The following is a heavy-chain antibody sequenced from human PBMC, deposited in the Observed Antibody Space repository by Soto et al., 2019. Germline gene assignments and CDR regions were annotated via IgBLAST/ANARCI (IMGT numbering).Heavy chain of an antibody. Sequence: QEHLVESGGGVVQPGRSLRLSCAASGITFSNYGMHWVRQAPGKGLEWVAVIWYDGITKFYADSVKGRFTISRDNSKNTLFLQMDSLRAEDTAVYYCATVDNYYGSAFWGQGTLVTVSP. D-gene: IGHD3-10*01. CDR1: GITFSNYG. V-gene: IGHV3-33*01. J-gene: IGHJ4*02. CDR2: IWYDGITK. CDR3: ATVDNYYGSAF.